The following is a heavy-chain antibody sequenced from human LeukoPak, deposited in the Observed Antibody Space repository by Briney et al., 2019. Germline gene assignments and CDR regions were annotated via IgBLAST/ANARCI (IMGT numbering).Heavy chain of an antibody. V-gene: IGHV4-39*07. J-gene: IGHJ4*02. D-gene: IGHD1-26*01. CDR2: IYYSGST. Sequence: PSETLSLTCTVSGGSISSSSYYWGWIRQPPGKGLEWIGSIYYSGSTYYNPSLKSRVTISVDTSKNQFSLKLSSVTAADTAVYYCARGQPQWELRATFDYWGQGTLVTVSS. CDR1: GGSISSSSYY. CDR3: ARGQPQWELRATFDY.